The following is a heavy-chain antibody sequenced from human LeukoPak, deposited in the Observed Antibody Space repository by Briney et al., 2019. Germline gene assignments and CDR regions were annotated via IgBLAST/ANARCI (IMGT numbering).Heavy chain of an antibody. J-gene: IGHJ4*02. Sequence: ASVKVSCKASGYTFTGYYMHWVRQAPGQGLEWMGWINPNSGGTNYAQKFQGRVTMTRDMSISTAYMELSRLRSDDTAVYYCARLAQEMATINVYFDYWGQGTLVTVSS. CDR1: GYTFTGYY. V-gene: IGHV1-2*02. CDR2: INPNSGGT. CDR3: ARLAQEMATINVYFDY. D-gene: IGHD5-24*01.